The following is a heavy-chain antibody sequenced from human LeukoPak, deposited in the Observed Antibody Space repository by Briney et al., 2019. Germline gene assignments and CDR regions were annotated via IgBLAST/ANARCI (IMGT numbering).Heavy chain of an antibody. CDR2: IIPIFGTA. CDR1: GGTFSSYA. Sequence: ASVKVSCKASGGTFSSYAISWVRQAPGQGLDWMGGIIPIFGTANYAQKFQGRVTITADESTSTAYMELSSLRSEDTAVYYCARDPDGVGATNTDAFDIWGQGTMVTVSS. CDR3: ARDPDGVGATNTDAFDI. D-gene: IGHD1-26*01. V-gene: IGHV1-69*13. J-gene: IGHJ3*02.